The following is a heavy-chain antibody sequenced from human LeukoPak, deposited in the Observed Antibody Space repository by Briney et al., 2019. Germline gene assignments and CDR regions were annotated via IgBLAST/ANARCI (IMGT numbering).Heavy chain of an antibody. CDR3: ARSISVEGDA. V-gene: IGHV3-7*01. CDR1: GFAMSTYW. J-gene: IGHJ5*02. CDR2: IKQDGRET. Sequence: PGGSLRLSCAASGFAMSTYWMSWLRQAPGKGPEWVAHIKQDGRETYYVDSVKGRFTISRDNARNSLWLQMNRLRGEDTAIYYCARSISVEGDAWGQGTLVTVSP. D-gene: IGHD6-19*01.